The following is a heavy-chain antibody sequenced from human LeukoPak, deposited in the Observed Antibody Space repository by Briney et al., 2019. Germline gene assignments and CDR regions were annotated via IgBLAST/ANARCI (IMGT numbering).Heavy chain of an antibody. J-gene: IGHJ4*02. CDR1: GLTFNNNA. CDR2: ISGSGGAT. D-gene: IGHD3-22*01. V-gene: IGHV3-23*01. CDR3: ARDGRYYDSSGYTHY. Sequence: PGGSLGLSCAASGLTFNNNAISWVRQAPGKGLEWVSLISGSGGATYYADSVKGRFTISRDNSRDTLYLQMNRLRDQGTAVYYCARDGRYYDSSGYTHYWGQGTLVTVSS.